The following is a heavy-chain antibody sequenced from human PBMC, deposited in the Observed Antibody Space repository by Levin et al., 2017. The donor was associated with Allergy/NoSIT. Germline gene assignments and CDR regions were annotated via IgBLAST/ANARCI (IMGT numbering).Heavy chain of an antibody. CDR2: IYYSGST. V-gene: IGHV4-39*01. CDR3: ALGGYSYGSSFDY. D-gene: IGHD5-18*01. Sequence: SQTLSLPCTVSGGSIRSSSYYWGWIRQPPGKGLEWIGSIYYSGSTYYNPSLKSRVTISVDTSKNQFSLKLSSVTAADTAVYYCALGGYSYGSSFDYWGQGTLVTVSS. J-gene: IGHJ4*02. CDR1: GGSIRSSSYY.